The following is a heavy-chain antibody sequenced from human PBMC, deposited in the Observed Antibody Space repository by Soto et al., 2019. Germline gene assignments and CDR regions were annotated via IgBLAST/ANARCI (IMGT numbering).Heavy chain of an antibody. J-gene: IGHJ6*02. Sequence: GGSLRLSCAASGFHFSSFWMHWVRPDPGKGPVWVSRINRDGSATSYADSVKGRFTISRDNAKNTLYLQMNGLRAEDTAVYSCTRDSFDETLYYGWDVWGQGTTVTVS. V-gene: IGHV3-74*01. CDR3: TRDSFDETLYYGWDV. CDR2: INRDGSAT. CDR1: GFHFSSFW. D-gene: IGHD3-9*01.